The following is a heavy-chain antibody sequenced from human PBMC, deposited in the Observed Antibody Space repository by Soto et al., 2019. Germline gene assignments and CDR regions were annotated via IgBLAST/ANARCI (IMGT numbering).Heavy chain of an antibody. CDR3: ARDHDDYSNANYYYGMDV. CDR1: GYTFTSYG. J-gene: IGHJ6*02. D-gene: IGHD4-4*01. V-gene: IGHV1-69*13. CDR2: IIPIFGTA. Sequence: SVKVCCKASGYTFTSYGISWVRQAPGQGLEWMGGIIPIFGTANYAQKFQGRVTITADESTSTAYMELSSLRSEDTAVYYCARDHDDYSNANYYYGMDVWGQGTTVTVSS.